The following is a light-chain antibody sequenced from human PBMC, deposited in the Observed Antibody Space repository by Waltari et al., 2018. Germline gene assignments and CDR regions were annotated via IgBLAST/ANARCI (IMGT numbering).Light chain of an antibody. Sequence: QSVLTQPPSASGTPGQRVPISCSGSSPTIRINPVHWYQQFPGTAPKLLLYSNNPRPSGVPDRFSGSRSATSASLAISGLQSEDEADYYCASWDDSLNGFWVFGGGTKLTVL. V-gene: IGLV1-44*01. CDR1: SPTIRINP. J-gene: IGLJ3*02. CDR2: SNN. CDR3: ASWDDSLNGFWV.